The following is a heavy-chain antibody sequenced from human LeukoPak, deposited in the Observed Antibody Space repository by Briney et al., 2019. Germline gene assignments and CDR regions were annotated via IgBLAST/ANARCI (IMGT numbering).Heavy chain of an antibody. D-gene: IGHD2-15*01. J-gene: IGHJ6*02. CDR2: ISAYNGNT. V-gene: IGHV1-18*01. CDR1: GYTFTSYG. Sequence: ASVKVSCKASGYTFTSYGISGVRQAPGQELEWMGWISAYNGNTNYAQKLQGRVTMTTDTSTSTAYMELRSLRSDDTAVYYCARNGYCSGGSCYFHYGMDVWGQGTTVAVSS. CDR3: ARNGYCSGGSCYFHYGMDV.